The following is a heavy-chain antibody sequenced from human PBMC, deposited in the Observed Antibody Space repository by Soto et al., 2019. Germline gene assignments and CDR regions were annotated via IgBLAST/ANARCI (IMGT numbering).Heavy chain of an antibody. J-gene: IGHJ3*02. CDR2: MSGSGNNI. CDR3: AKDLPSTVCFDI. CDR1: GFTFSSHA. D-gene: IGHD4-17*01. V-gene: IGHV3-23*01. Sequence: EVQLLESGGGLVQPGESLRLSCVASGFTFSSHAMGWVRQAPGKGLEWVSVMSGSGNNIYYTDSVKGRFTISRDNSKNTLYFQMNSLRAEDTAVYYCAKDLPSTVCFDIWGQGTMVIVSS.